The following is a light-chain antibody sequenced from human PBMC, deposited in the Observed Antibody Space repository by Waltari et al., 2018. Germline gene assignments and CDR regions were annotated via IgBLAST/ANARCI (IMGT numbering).Light chain of an antibody. Sequence: QSALTQPPSVSGAPGPCGASSCTGTNFNSGPRFHVHSYQQLPGTAPKFHIFENTHRPARVPARCSASTSHTSVSLTITGLESDEESDYSILSHDRGVSGIFGGGTKQIAL. CDR1: NFNSGPRFH. V-gene: IGLV1-40*01. CDR2: ENT. J-gene: IGLJ2*01. CDR3: LSHDRGVSGI.